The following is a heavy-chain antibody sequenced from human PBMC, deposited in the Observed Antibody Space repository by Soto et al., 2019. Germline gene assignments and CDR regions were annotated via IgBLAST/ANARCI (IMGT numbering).Heavy chain of an antibody. J-gene: IGHJ4*02. CDR2: ISGSGGST. CDR3: AKKDSSGYYNYYFEY. V-gene: IGHV3-23*01. Sequence: LRLYCAASGFTFISDAMSWVRQARGKGLEWVSAISGSGGSTYYADSVKGRFTISRDNSKNTLYLQMNSLRAEDTAVYYCAKKDSSGYYNYYFEYWGQGTLVSVSS. CDR1: GFTFISDA. D-gene: IGHD3-22*01.